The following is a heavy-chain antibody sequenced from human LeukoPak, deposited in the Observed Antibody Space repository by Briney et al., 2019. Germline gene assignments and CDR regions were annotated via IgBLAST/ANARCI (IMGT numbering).Heavy chain of an antibody. CDR1: GFTSSGFW. V-gene: IGHV3-7*03. CDR2: LNSDGSEG. CDR3: ARSSYSSSSSV. Sequence: GGSLRLSCAVSGFTSSGFWMSWSRQAPEKGLAWVASLNSDGSEGYYADVVKGRFTISRDNAKNSLYLQINSLRAEDTAVYYCARSSYSSSSSVWGQGTMVTVSS. D-gene: IGHD6-6*01. J-gene: IGHJ3*01.